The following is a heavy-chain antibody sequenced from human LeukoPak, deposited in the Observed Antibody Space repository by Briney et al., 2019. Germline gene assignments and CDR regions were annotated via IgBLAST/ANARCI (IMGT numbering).Heavy chain of an antibody. D-gene: IGHD3-22*01. CDR1: AGSISSSDYY. Sequence: PSETLSLTCTVSAGSISSSDYYWCWIRQSPGKGLEWIGRISYSGKTYYNPSLKSRVTISVDTSKNHFSLRLSSVTAADTAVYYCSRLTESYYSDTSGYYPYYYMDVWGEGTTVTVSS. CDR3: SRLTESYYSDTSGYYPYYYMDV. J-gene: IGHJ6*03. V-gene: IGHV4-39*02. CDR2: ISYSGKT.